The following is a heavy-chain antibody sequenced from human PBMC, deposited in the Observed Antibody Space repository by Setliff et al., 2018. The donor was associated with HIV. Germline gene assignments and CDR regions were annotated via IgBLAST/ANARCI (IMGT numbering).Heavy chain of an antibody. CDR3: ARDSPLSHFDY. Sequence: GESLKISCAVSGFMFSNYAMNWVRQGPGRELEWVSAIRGNGVDRFYADSVRGRFTISRDNYKNTLYLQMNSLRPEDTAVYYCARDSPLSHFDYWGQGILVTVSS. CDR1: GFMFSNYA. J-gene: IGHJ4*02. V-gene: IGHV3-23*01. CDR2: IRGNGVDR.